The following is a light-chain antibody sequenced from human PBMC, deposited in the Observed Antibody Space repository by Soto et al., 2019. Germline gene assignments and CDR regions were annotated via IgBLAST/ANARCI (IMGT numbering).Light chain of an antibody. CDR3: QQYSSYST. Sequence: DIQMTQSPSTLSASVGDRVTITCRASQSISTWLAWYQQKAGKAPNLLIYKASRLGSGVPSRFSGSGSGTEFTLTISSLQPDDYATYSCQQYSSYSTFGQGTKLEI. J-gene: IGKJ2*01. CDR1: QSISTW. CDR2: KAS. V-gene: IGKV1-5*03.